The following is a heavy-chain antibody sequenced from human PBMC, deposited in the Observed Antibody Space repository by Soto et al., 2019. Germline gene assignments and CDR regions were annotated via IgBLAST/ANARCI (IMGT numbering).Heavy chain of an antibody. J-gene: IGHJ1*01. CDR3: ARDRLSSGWPEYLQH. D-gene: IGHD6-19*01. Sequence: GSLRLSCAASGFTVSSNYMSWVRQAPGKGLEWVSVIYSGGSTYYADSVKGRFTISRDNSKNTLYLQMNSLRAEDTAVYYCARDRLSSGWPEYLQHWGQGTLVTVSS. CDR2: IYSGGST. CDR1: GFTVSSNY. V-gene: IGHV3-66*01.